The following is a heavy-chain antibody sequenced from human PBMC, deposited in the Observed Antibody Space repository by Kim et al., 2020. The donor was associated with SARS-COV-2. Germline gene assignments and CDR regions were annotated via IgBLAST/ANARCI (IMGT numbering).Heavy chain of an antibody. CDR1: GFTVSSNY. D-gene: IGHD3-22*01. CDR2: IYSGGST. V-gene: IGHV3-66*02. CDR3: ARDLLPDDSSGEEGN. J-gene: IGHJ4*02. Sequence: GGSLRLSCAASGFTVSSNYMSWVRQAPGKGLEWVSVIYSGGSTYYADSVKGRFTISRDNSKNTLYLQMNSLRAEDTAVYYCARDLLPDDSSGEEGNWGQGTLVTVSS.